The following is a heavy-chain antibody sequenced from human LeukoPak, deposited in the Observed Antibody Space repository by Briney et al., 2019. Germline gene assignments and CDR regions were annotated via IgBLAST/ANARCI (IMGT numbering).Heavy chain of an antibody. V-gene: IGHV3-23*01. D-gene: IGHD2-15*01. J-gene: IGHJ4*02. CDR3: AKDGVAATERPFDY. CDR1: GFRFSSYA. CDR2: ISGSGVST. Sequence: GGSLRLSCAASGFRFSSYAMSWVRQAPGKGLEWVSAISGSGVSTYYADSVKGRFTVSRDNSKNTLYLQMNSLRAEDTAVYYCAKDGVAATERPFDYWGQGTLVTVSS.